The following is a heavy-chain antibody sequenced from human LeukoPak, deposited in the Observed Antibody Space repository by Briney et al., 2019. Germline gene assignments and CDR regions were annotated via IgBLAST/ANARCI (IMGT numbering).Heavy chain of an antibody. CDR2: ISGSGGST. J-gene: IGHJ4*02. Sequence: GGSLRLSCAASGFTFTSYAMSWVRQAPGMGLEWVSGISGSGGSTNYADSVKGRFTISRDESKNTLYLQMNSLRVEDTAAYYCTKDFYDSSGYYRHDHWGQGTLVTVSS. CDR3: TKDFYDSSGYYRHDH. CDR1: GFTFTSYA. V-gene: IGHV3-23*01. D-gene: IGHD3-22*01.